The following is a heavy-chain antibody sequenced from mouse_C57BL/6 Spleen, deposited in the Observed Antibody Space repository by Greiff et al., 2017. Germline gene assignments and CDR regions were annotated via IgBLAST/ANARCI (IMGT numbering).Heavy chain of an antibody. V-gene: IGHV1-4*01. CDR1: GYTFTSYT. J-gene: IGHJ2*01. CDR3: ARGDLYYFDY. Sequence: VQLQQSGAELARPGASVKMSCKASGYTFTSYTMHWVKQRPGPGLEWIGYINPSSGYTKYNQKFKDKATLTADKSSSTAYMQLSSLTSEDSAVYYCARGDLYYFDYWGQGTTLTVSS. CDR2: INPSSGYT.